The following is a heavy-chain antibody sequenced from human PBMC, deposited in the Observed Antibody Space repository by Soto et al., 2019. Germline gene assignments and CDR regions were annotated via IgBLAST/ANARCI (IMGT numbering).Heavy chain of an antibody. Sequence: SVKVSCKASGGTFSSYTISWVRQAPGQGLEWMGRIIPILGIANYAQKFQCRVTITADKSTSTAYMELSSLSSEDTAVYFCARGKIFGVVIMDYYFDYWGQGTLVTVSS. J-gene: IGHJ4*02. CDR2: IIPILGIA. V-gene: IGHV1-69*02. D-gene: IGHD3-3*01. CDR1: GGTFSSYT. CDR3: ARGKIFGVVIMDYYFDY.